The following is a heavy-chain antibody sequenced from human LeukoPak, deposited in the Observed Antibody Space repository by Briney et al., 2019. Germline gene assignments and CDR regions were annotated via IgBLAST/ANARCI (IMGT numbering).Heavy chain of an antibody. V-gene: IGHV4-34*01. Sequence: SETLSLTCAVYGGSFSGYYWSWIRQPPGKGPEWIGEINHSGSTNYNPSLKSRVTISVDTSKNQFSLKLSSVTAADTAVYYCARFKGYCSGGSCYSHYYYMDVWGKGTTVTVSS. J-gene: IGHJ6*03. CDR1: GGSFSGYY. CDR2: INHSGST. D-gene: IGHD2-15*01. CDR3: ARFKGYCSGGSCYSHYYYMDV.